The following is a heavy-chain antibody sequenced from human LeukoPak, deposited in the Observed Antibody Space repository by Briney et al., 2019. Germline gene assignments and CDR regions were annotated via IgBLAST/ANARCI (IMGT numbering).Heavy chain of an antibody. V-gene: IGHV3-33*08. CDR3: ARDGRGYCSGGSCSSYYFDY. Sequence: GGSLRLSCAASGFTFSSYAMHWVRQAPGKGLEWVAVIWYDGSNKYYADSVKGRFTISRDNSKNTLYLQMNSLRAEDTAVYYCARDGRGYCSGGSCSSYYFDYWGQGTLVTVSS. CDR2: IWYDGSNK. CDR1: GFTFSSYA. D-gene: IGHD2-15*01. J-gene: IGHJ4*02.